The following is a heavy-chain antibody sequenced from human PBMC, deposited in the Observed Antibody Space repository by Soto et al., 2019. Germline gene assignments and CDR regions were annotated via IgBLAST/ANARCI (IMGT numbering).Heavy chain of an antibody. CDR3: AIAPHYYDSSCYAYFVY. CDR1: GGTFSSYA. CDR2: IIPIFGTA. D-gene: IGHD3-22*01. J-gene: IGHJ4*02. V-gene: IGHV1-69*14. Sequence: QVQLVQSGAEVKKPGSSVKVSCKASGGTFSSYAISWVRQAPGQGLEWMGGIIPIFGTANYAQKFQGRVMMIADKATSRVYMELRSLRFDDTAVLYCAIAPHYYDSSCYAYFVYWGQVTLVTVSS.